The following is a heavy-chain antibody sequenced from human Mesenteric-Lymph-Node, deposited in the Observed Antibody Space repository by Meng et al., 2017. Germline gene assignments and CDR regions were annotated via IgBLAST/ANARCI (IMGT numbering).Heavy chain of an antibody. J-gene: IGHJ4*02. CDR2: TSHSGST. V-gene: IGHV4-4*02. Sequence: QVHPQEAGPGLVNPSATLALTCAGSGGSISRRDWGSWVRQPPGKGLEGIGETSHSGSTNYSPSLKSLVTISLDKSKNQWSLKLNSVTAADTAVYYCASSDYYRSDYWGQGTLVTVSS. CDR3: ASSDYYRSDY. CDR1: GGSISRRDW. D-gene: IGHD3-22*01.